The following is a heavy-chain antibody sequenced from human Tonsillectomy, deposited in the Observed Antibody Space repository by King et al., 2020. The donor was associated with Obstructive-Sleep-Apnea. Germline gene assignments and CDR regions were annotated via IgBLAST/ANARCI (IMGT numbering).Heavy chain of an antibody. CDR1: GFTFSNYG. CDR2: ISFDGRDK. V-gene: IGHV3-30*03. D-gene: IGHD6-13*01. Sequence: VQLVESGGGVVQPGRSLRLSCAASGFTFSNYGMHWVRQAPGEGLEGGAIISFDGRDKYYADSLKGRFTISRDNSKSTLYLQMNSLRPEDTAVYYCGGYNWFDPWGQGTLVTVSS. J-gene: IGHJ5*02. CDR3: GGYNWFDP.